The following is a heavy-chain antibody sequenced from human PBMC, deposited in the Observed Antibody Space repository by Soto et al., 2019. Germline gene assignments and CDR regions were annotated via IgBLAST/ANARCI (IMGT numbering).Heavy chain of an antibody. CDR2: IIPIFVTT. V-gene: IGHV1-69*01. J-gene: IGHJ4*02. CDR1: GGTFSNYP. D-gene: IGHD2-21*02. CDR3: ARGLYCGGGCYSHFDS. Sequence: VQLVQSGAEVKKPGSSVKVSCKASGGTFSNYPFIWVRQAPGQGLDWMGGIIPIFVTTDYGQRFQGRFTITADESTNTAYMELSSLRSDDTAVYYCARGLYCGGGCYSHFDSWGQGTLVTVSS.